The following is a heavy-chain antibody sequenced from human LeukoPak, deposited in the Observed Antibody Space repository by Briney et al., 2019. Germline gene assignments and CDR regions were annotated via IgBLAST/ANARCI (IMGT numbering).Heavy chain of an antibody. D-gene: IGHD3-22*01. CDR1: GFTVSSNY. CDR2: IYSGGST. CDR3: ARDMGTKSYYYDSSGYYP. V-gene: IGHV3-66*01. Sequence: PGGSLRLSCAASGFTVSSNYMSWVRQAPGKGLEWVSVIYSGGSTYYADSVKGRFTISRDNSKNTLYPQMNSLRAEDTAVYYCARDMGTKSYYYDSSGYYPWGQGTLVTVSS. J-gene: IGHJ5*02.